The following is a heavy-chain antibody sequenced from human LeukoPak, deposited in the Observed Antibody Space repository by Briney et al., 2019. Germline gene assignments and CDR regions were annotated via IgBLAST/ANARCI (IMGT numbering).Heavy chain of an antibody. J-gene: IGHJ4*02. V-gene: IGHV1-46*01. D-gene: IGHD1-26*01. Sequence: ASVKVSCKASGYTFTSYYMHWVRQAPGQGLEWMGIINPSGGSTSYAQKFQGRVTMTRDTSTSTVYMELSSLRSGDTAVYYCAGSYYVFRILDYWGQGTLVTVSS. CDR1: GYTFTSYY. CDR3: AGSYYVFRILDY. CDR2: INPSGGST.